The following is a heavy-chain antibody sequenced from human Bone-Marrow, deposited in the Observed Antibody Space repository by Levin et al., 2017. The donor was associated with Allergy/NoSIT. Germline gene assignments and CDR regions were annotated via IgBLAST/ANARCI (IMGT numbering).Heavy chain of an antibody. CDR3: ATPRYSTGPLYFDH. Sequence: TAGGSLRLSCKGSGYGFATYWIGWVRQMPGKGLEWMGIIYPSDSDTRYSPSFQGHVTISADRSINTAYLEWSSLKASDTGMYFCATPRYSTGPLYFDHWGQGTLVTVSS. CDR1: GYGFATYW. V-gene: IGHV5-51*01. D-gene: IGHD6-19*01. J-gene: IGHJ4*02. CDR2: IYPSDSDT.